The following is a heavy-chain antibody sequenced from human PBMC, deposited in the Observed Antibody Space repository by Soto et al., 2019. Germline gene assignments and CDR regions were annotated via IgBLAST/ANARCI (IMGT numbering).Heavy chain of an antibody. CDR1: GGSISSGGYY. CDR3: ARESGGCSSTSCYATDSSIGY. D-gene: IGHD2-2*01. J-gene: IGHJ4*02. V-gene: IGHV4-31*03. Sequence: SETLSLTCTVSGGSISSGGYYWSWIRQHPGKGLEWIGYIYYSGSTYYNPSLKGRVTISVDTSKNQFSLKLSSVTAADTAVYYCARESGGCSSTSCYATDSSIGYWGQGTLVTVSS. CDR2: IYYSGST.